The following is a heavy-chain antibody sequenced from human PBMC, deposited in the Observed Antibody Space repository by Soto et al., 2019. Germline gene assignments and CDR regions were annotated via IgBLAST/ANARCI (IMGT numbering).Heavy chain of an antibody. CDR2: IKYDGGET. CDR1: GFTFSRSW. J-gene: IGHJ4*02. D-gene: IGHD5-12*01. V-gene: IGHV3-7*05. Sequence: GGSRRLSCAASGFTFSRSWMSWVRQGPGKGLEWVAHIKYDGGETYYVDSVKGRFTISRDNAKTSMYMQMNGLRAEDTAVYYCVAWCCGYEEFFVHWGQGTLVTVSS. CDR3: VAWCCGYEEFFVH.